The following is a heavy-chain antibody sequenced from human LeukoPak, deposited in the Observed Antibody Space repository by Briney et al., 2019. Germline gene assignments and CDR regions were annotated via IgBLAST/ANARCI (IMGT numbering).Heavy chain of an antibody. V-gene: IGHV4-61*02. D-gene: IGHD6-13*01. CDR3: ARDRVGQQLVGRKNNYYYMDV. J-gene: IGHJ6*03. Sequence: SETLSLTCTVSGGSISSGSYCWSWLRQPAGKGLEWIGRIYTSGSTNYNPSLKSRVTISVDTSKNQFSLKLRSVTAADTAVYYCARDRVGQQLVGRKNNYYYMDVWGKGTTVTISS. CDR1: GGSISSGSYC. CDR2: IYTSGST.